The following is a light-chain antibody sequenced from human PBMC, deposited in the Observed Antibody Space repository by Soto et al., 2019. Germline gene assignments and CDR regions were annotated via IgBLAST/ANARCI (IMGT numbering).Light chain of an antibody. CDR1: QSVSSN. CDR3: QQYGSSGT. CDR2: GAS. Sequence: DILMTQSPATLSVFPGERATLSCRASQSVSSNLAWYQQKPGQAPRLLIYGASSRATGIPDRFSGSGSGTEFTLTISRLEPEDFAVYYCQQYGSSGTFGQGTKVDIK. J-gene: IGKJ1*01. V-gene: IGKV3-20*01.